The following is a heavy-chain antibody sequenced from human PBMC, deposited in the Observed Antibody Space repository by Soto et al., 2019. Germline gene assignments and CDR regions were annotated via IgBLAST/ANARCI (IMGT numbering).Heavy chain of an antibody. CDR2: ISYDGSNK. CDR1: GFTFSSYG. J-gene: IGHJ4*02. Sequence: QVQLVESGGGVVQPGRSLRLSCAASGFTFSSYGMHWDRQAPGKGLEWVAVISYDGSNKYYADSVKGRFTISRDNSKNTLYLQMNSLRAEDTAVYYCAKEGGQWDLLFDYWGQGTLVTVSS. D-gene: IGHD1-26*01. V-gene: IGHV3-30*18. CDR3: AKEGGQWDLLFDY.